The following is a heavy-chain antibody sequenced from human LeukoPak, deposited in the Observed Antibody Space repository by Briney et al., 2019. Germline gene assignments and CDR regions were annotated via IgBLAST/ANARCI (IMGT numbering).Heavy chain of an antibody. V-gene: IGHV3-30*04. D-gene: IGHD1-26*01. Sequence: GGSLRLSCAASGFTFSSYAMHWVRQAPGKGLEWVAVISYDGSNKYYADSVKGRFTISRDNSKDTLYLQMNSLRAEDTAVYYCAKRRSSIVGALDYWGQGTLVTVSS. CDR3: AKRRSSIVGALDY. CDR2: ISYDGSNK. CDR1: GFTFSSYA. J-gene: IGHJ4*02.